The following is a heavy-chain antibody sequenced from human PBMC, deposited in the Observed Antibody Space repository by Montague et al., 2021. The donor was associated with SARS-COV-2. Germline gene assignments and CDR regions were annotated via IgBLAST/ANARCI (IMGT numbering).Heavy chain of an antibody. V-gene: IGHV4-39*01. CDR2: IHYSDST. J-gene: IGHJ6*02. CDR3: ARLWDTVYYYYGMDV. CDR1: GGSISSSSYY. D-gene: IGHD1-26*01. Sequence: SETLSLTCAVYGGSISSSSYYWIWIRQPPGKGLDWIVSIHYSDSTYYTPSLKSPVSLAVDTSKNQFSLKLSSVTAADTAVYYCARLWDTVYYYYGMDVWGQGTTVTVSS.